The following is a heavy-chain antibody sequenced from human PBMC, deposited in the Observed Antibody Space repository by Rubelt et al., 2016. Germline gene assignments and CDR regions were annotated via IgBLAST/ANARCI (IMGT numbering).Heavy chain of an antibody. CDR3: ARECDYGDYVPDY. D-gene: IGHD4-17*01. CDR2: INQDGSEK. J-gene: IGHJ4*02. V-gene: IGHV3-7*03. CDR1: GFTFTTYW. Sequence: GSLRLSCAASGFTFTTYWMSWVRQAPGKGLEWVANINQDGSEKYYVDSVRGRFTISRDNAKNSLYLQMNSLRGEDTAVYYCARECDYGDYVPDYWGQGTLVSVSS.